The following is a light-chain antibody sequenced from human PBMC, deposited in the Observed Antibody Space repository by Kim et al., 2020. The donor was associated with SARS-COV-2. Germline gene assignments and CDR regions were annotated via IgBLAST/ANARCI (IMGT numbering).Light chain of an antibody. CDR3: QTWGEGIRV. V-gene: IGLV4-69*01. CDR2: VNSDGSH. CDR1: SGHSNYA. Sequence: SVKRTCTLSSGHSNYAIAWHQQQPEKGPRYLMEVNSDGSHNKGDEIPDRFSGSSSGTERYLTISSLQSDDEADYYCQTWGEGIRVFGGGTQLTVL. J-gene: IGLJ3*02.